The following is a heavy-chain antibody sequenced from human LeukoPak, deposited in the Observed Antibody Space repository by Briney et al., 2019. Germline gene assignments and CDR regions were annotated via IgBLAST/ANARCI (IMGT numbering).Heavy chain of an antibody. V-gene: IGHV4-39*07. CDR1: GGSISSSSYY. Sequence: PSETLSLTCTVSGGSISSSSYYWGWIRQPPGKGLEWIGSIYYSGSTTYNPSLKSRVTISVDTSKNQFSLKLRSVTAADTAVYYCARDYGDIPPDWYYDLWGRGTLVTVSS. J-gene: IGHJ2*01. D-gene: IGHD4-17*01. CDR2: IYYSGST. CDR3: ARDYGDIPPDWYYDL.